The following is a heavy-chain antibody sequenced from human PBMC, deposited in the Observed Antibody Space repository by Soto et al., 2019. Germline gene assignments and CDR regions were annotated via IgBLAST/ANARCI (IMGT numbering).Heavy chain of an antibody. V-gene: IGHV3-30*18. CDR2: ISYDGSNK. Sequence: GGSLRLSCAASGFTFSSYGMHWVRQAPGKGLEWVAVISYDGSNKYYADSVKGRFTISRDNSKNTLYLQMNSLRAEDTAVYYCAKERLLITMVRGVLDYWGQGTLVTVSS. CDR1: GFTFSSYG. D-gene: IGHD3-10*01. J-gene: IGHJ4*02. CDR3: AKERLLITMVRGVLDY.